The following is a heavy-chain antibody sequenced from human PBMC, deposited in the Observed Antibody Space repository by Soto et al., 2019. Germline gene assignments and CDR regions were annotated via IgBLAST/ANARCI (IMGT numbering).Heavy chain of an antibody. CDR1: GYSFTSYW. D-gene: IGHD2-2*02. CDR2: IYPGDSDT. Sequence: PGESLKISCKGSGYSFTSYWIGWVRQVPGKGLEWMGIIYPGDSDTRYSPSFQGQVTISADKSISTAYLQWSSLKASDTAMYYCARRAYCSSTSCYTQYYFDYWGQGTLVTVSS. CDR3: ARRAYCSSTSCYTQYYFDY. J-gene: IGHJ4*02. V-gene: IGHV5-51*01.